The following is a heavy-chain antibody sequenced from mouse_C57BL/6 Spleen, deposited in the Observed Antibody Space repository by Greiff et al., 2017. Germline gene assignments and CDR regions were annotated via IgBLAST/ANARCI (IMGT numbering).Heavy chain of an antibody. V-gene: IGHV3-8*01. D-gene: IGHD1-1*01. Sequence: EVKLVESGPGLAKPSQTLSLTCSVTGYSITSDYWNWIRKFPGNKLEYMGYISYSGSTYYNPSLKSRISITRDTSKNQYYLQLNSVTTEYTATYYCARSFITTVAPFDYWGQGTTLTVSS. J-gene: IGHJ2*01. CDR1: GYSITSDY. CDR2: ISYSGST. CDR3: ARSFITTVAPFDY.